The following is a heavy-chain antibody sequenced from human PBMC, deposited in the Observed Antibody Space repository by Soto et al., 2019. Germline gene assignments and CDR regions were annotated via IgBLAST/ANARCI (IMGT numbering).Heavy chain of an antibody. D-gene: IGHD6-6*01. Sequence: GGSLRLSCVASGFIFSDYAMHWARQAPGKGLEWVALISPAGTNQYYADSAKGRFTISRDNSKNTLYLQMNGLRPEDTGLYYCARENSRISPRLFQRWGHGTLVTVSS. V-gene: IGHV3-30-3*01. CDR2: ISPAGTNQ. CDR1: GFIFSDYA. CDR3: ARENSRISPRLFQR. J-gene: IGHJ1*01.